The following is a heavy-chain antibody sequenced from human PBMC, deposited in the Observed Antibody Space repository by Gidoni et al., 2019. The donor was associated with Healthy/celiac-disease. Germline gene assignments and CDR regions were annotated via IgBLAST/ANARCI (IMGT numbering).Heavy chain of an antibody. CDR1: GFTFEDYA. V-gene: IGHV3-9*01. J-gene: IGHJ3*02. CDR3: AKDSKWLGMATIGDGAFDI. D-gene: IGHD5-12*01. Sequence: EVQLVESGGGLVQPGRSLRLSCAASGFTFEDYAMHWVRQAPGKGLEWVSGISWNSGSIGYADSVKGRFTISRDNAKNSLYLQMNSLRAEDTALYYCAKDSKWLGMATIGDGAFDIWGQGTMVTVSS. CDR2: ISWNSGSI.